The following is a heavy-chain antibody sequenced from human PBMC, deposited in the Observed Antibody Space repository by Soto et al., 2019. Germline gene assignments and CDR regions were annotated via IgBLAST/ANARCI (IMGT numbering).Heavy chain of an antibody. Sequence: EMQLVESGGGLIQPGGSLRLSCAASGFSVSSNSMSWVRQAPGKGLEWVSVIHSDVTTYYADSVKGRFIISRDNSKNSLYLQMNSLRAEDTAMYYCARDRGYSGYDHYSDYWGQGTLVTVSS. J-gene: IGHJ4*02. D-gene: IGHD5-12*01. CDR1: GFSVSSNS. CDR2: IHSDVTT. CDR3: ARDRGYSGYDHYSDY. V-gene: IGHV3-53*01.